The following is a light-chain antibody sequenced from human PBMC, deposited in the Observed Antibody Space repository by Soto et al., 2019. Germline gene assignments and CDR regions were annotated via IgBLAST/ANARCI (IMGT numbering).Light chain of an antibody. Sequence: DIQLTQSPSFLSASVGDRVTITCRASQGISSYLAWYQQKLGKAPKLLIYAASTLQSGVPSRFSGSGSGTEFTLTISSVQPEDFPTYYCQHLNSFPLFGPGTKVDI. CDR1: QGISSY. CDR2: AAS. J-gene: IGKJ3*01. CDR3: QHLNSFPL. V-gene: IGKV1-9*01.